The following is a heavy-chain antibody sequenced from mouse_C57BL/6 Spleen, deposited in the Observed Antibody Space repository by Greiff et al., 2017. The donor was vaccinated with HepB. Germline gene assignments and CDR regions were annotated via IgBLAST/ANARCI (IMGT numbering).Heavy chain of an antibody. D-gene: IGHD2-4*01. Sequence: VMLVESGAELARPGASVKLSCKASVYTFTSYGISWVKQRTGQGLEWIGEIYPRSGNTYYNEKFKGKATLTADKSSSTAYMELRSLTSEDSAVYFCARRRDYDDAMDYWGQGTSVTVSS. CDR1: VYTFTSYG. CDR2: IYPRSGNT. J-gene: IGHJ4*01. V-gene: IGHV1-81*01. CDR3: ARRRDYDDAMDY.